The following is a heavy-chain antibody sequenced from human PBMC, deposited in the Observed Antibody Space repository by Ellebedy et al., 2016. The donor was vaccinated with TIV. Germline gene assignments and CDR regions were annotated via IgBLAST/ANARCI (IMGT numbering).Heavy chain of an antibody. V-gene: IGHV5-10-1*01. Sequence: GGSLRLXXKGSGYSFTSYWIGWVRQMPGKGLEWMGRIDPSDSYTNYSPSFQGHVTISADKSISTAYLQWSSLKASDTAMYYCARHVSTMIVVVSQADYWGQGTLVTVSS. CDR1: GYSFTSYW. CDR3: ARHVSTMIVVVSQADY. J-gene: IGHJ4*02. CDR2: IDPSDSYT. D-gene: IGHD3-22*01.